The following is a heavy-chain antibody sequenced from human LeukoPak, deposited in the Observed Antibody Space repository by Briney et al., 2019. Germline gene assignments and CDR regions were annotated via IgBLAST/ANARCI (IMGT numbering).Heavy chain of an antibody. V-gene: IGHV3-30*04. J-gene: IGHJ6*02. D-gene: IGHD1-1*01. CDR1: GFTFSSYA. CDR2: ISYDGSNK. CDR3: ARRGTGHGMDV. Sequence: GGSLRLSCAASGFTFSSYAMHWVRQAPGKGLEWVAVISYDGSNKYYADSVKGRFTISRDNSKNTLYLQMNSLRAEDTAVYYCARRGTGHGMDVWGQGTTVIVSS.